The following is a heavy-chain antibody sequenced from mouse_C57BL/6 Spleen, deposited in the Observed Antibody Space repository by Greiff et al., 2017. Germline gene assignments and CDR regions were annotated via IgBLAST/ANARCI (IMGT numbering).Heavy chain of an antibody. Sequence: DVKLVESGGGLVKPGGSLKLSCAASGFTFSSYTMSWVRQTPEKRLEGVATISGGCGNTYYPDSVKGRFTISRDNAKNTLYLQMSSLRSEDTAFYYCASHKIPTGDYDAMDYWGQGTSVTVSS. J-gene: IGHJ4*01. CDR2: ISGGCGNT. CDR1: GFTFSSYT. V-gene: IGHV5-9*01. CDR3: ASHKIPTGDYDAMDY.